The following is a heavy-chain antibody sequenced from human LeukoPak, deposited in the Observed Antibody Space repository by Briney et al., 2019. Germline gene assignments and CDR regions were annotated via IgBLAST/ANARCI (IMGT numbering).Heavy chain of an antibody. Sequence: GGSLRLSCAASGFTFSDYYMNWIRPAPGKGLEWVSYISSSGSTINYADSVKGRFTISRDNAKNSLYLQMNSLRVEDTAVYYCARGRIYYDSSGYPHHFDYWGQGTLVTVSS. CDR1: GFTFSDYY. CDR3: ARGRIYYDSSGYPHHFDY. J-gene: IGHJ4*02. CDR2: ISSSGSTI. V-gene: IGHV3-11*04. D-gene: IGHD3-22*01.